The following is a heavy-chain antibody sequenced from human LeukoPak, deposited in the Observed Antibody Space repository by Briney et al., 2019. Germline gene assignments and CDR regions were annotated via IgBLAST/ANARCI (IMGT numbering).Heavy chain of an antibody. V-gene: IGHV4-39*01. J-gene: IGHJ3*02. D-gene: IGHD1-26*01. CDR2: FYYTGST. CDR3: ARRSGTYHAFDI. Sequence: PSETLSLTCTVSGGSISSNGYYWGWNRQPPGKGLEWIGSFYYTGSTFYSPSLKSRVTISVDTSKNQFSLKLSSVTTADTAVYYCARRSGTYHAFDIWGQGTMVTVSS. CDR1: GGSISSNGYY.